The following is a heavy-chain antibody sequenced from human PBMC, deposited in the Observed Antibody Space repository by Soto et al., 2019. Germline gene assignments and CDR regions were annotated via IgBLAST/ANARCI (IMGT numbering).Heavy chain of an antibody. CDR1: GFTFSSYA. V-gene: IGHV3-30*14. CDR2: ISYDGSNK. CDR3: AREQRRD. Sequence: PGGSLRLSCAASGFTFSSYAMHWVRQAPGKGLAWVAVISYDGSNKYYADSVKGRFTISRDDSKNTLYLHMNSLRVDDTAVYYCAREQRRDWGQGTLVTVSS. J-gene: IGHJ4*02.